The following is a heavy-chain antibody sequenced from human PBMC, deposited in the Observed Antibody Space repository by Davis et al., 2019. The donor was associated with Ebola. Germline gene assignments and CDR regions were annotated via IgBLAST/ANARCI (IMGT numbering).Heavy chain of an antibody. D-gene: IGHD4-17*01. Sequence: HTGGSLRLSCAASGFTFSSYWMHWVRQAPGKGLVWVSRINSDGSSTSYADSVKGRFTISRDNAKNTLYLQMNSLRDEDTAVYYCARAFTVTPFDYWGQGTLVTVSS. V-gene: IGHV3-74*01. J-gene: IGHJ4*02. CDR1: GFTFSSYW. CDR2: INSDGSST. CDR3: ARAFTVTPFDY.